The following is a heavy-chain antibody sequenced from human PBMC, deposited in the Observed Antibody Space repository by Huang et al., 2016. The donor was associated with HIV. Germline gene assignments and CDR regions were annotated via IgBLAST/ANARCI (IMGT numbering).Heavy chain of an antibody. D-gene: IGHD2-15*01. CDR3: ARSVVVVAAVRFYFDF. V-gene: IGHV4-39*01. Sequence: LHESGPDLVKPSETLSLTCGVAGASISGSNYYWGWVRQSPGKGLEWIGSIHYGGAKLYNLSLKSRVSMSVDVSNNRFSLRLNSVTAADTAIYHCARSVVVVAAVRFYFDFWGQGILVTVPS. CDR1: GASISGSNYY. J-gene: IGHJ4*02. CDR2: IHYGGAK.